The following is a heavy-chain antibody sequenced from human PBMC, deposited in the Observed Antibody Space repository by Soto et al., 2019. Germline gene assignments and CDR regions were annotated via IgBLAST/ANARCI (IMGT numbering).Heavy chain of an antibody. D-gene: IGHD6-13*01. V-gene: IGHV1-18*01. CDR2: ISAYNGNT. Sequence: QVQLVQSGAEVKKPGASVKVSCKASGYTFTSYGISWVRQAPGQGLEWMGWISAYNGNTNYAQKLQGRVTMTTDTSTNTAYMELRSLRTEHTAVYYCARDIGSSWGNYYYYYMDVWGKGTPVTVSS. CDR3: ARDIGSSWGNYYYYYMDV. CDR1: GYTFTSYG. J-gene: IGHJ6*03.